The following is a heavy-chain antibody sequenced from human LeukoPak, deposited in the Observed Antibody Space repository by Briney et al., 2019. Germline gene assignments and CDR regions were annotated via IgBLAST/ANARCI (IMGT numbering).Heavy chain of an antibody. CDR1: GFTFSSYD. J-gene: IGHJ6*01. CDR2: IGTAGDT. D-gene: IGHD2-21*01. Sequence: GGSLRLSRAASGFTFSSYDMHWVRQATGKGLHWVSAIGTAGDTYYPRSVKCRFTMSRENAKRSLYLQMNSLRAGDTAVYYCARANLLLGYYGMDGWGQGTTVTVSS. V-gene: IGHV3-13*01. CDR3: ARANLLLGYYGMDG.